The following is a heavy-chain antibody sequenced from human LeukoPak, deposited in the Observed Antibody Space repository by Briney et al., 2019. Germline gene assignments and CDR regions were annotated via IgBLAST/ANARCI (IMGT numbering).Heavy chain of an antibody. D-gene: IGHD6-13*01. V-gene: IGHV3-30-3*01. CDR3: ARDIGGIAFDI. Sequence: GGSLRLSCAASGFTFSSYDMHWVRQAPGKGLEWVAVISYDGSNKYHADPVKGRFTISRDNSKNTLYLQMNSLRAEDTAVYYCARDIGGIAFDIWGQGTMVTVSS. J-gene: IGHJ3*02. CDR1: GFTFSSYD. CDR2: ISYDGSNK.